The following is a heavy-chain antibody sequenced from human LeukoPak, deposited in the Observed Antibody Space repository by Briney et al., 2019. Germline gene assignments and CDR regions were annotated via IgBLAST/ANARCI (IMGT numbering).Heavy chain of an antibody. CDR3: ARGPNYDSTHYFDY. Sequence: GGSLRLSCAASGFTFSNYAMHWVRQAPGKGLEYVSAVTSNGARTYYAESVKGRFTISRDNSKNTLYLQMGSLRAEDMAVYYCARGPNYDSTHYFDYWGQGTLVTVSS. J-gene: IGHJ4*02. D-gene: IGHD3-22*01. V-gene: IGHV3-64*02. CDR1: GFTFSNYA. CDR2: VTSNGART.